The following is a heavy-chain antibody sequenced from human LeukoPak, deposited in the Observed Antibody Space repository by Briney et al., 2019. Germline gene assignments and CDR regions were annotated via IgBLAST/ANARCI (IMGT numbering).Heavy chain of an antibody. J-gene: IGHJ4*02. V-gene: IGHV3-30-3*01. D-gene: IGHD3-10*01. CDR1: GFTFSNYA. CDR2: ISFDGNNE. Sequence: GGSLRLSCAASGFTFSNYAMHWVRQAPGKGLEWLAVISFDGNNEYYADSVKGRFTISRDNSRNTLYLQMNSLRGEDAAVYYCASTSRGVIDYWGQGTLVTVSS. CDR3: ASTSRGVIDY.